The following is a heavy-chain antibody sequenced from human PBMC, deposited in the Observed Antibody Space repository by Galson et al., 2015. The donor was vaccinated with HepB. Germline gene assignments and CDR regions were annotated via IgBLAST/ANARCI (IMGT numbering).Heavy chain of an antibody. CDR3: AKLAVLRFLEWLSNDFDC. D-gene: IGHD3-3*01. Sequence: SLRLSCAAPGFTFSSYAMSWVRQAPGKGLEWVSAISGSGGSTYYADSVKGRFTISRDNSKNTVFLQMNSLRAEDSAVYYCAKLAVLRFLEWLSNDFDCWGQGTLVTVSS. J-gene: IGHJ4*02. CDR1: GFTFSSYA. V-gene: IGHV3-23*01. CDR2: ISGSGGST.